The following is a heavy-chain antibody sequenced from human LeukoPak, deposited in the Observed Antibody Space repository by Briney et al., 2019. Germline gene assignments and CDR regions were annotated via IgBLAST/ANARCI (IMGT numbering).Heavy chain of an antibody. V-gene: IGHV1-2*06. J-gene: IGHJ6*03. CDR2: INPNSGGT. D-gene: IGHD3-10*01. CDR1: GYTFTGYY. CDR3: ARDGLYDLTVVQGVITDYYYYYMDV. Sequence: GASVKVSCKASGYTFTGYYMHWVRQAPGQGLEWMGRINPNSGGTNYAQKFQGRVTMTRDTPISTAYMELSRLRFDDTAVYYCARDGLYDLTVVQGVITDYYYYYMDVWGKGTTVTVSS.